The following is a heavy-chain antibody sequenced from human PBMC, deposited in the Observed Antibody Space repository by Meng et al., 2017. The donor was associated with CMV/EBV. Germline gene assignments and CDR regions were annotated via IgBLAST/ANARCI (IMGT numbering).Heavy chain of an antibody. D-gene: IGHD3-16*01. CDR1: GFTFSSYE. Sequence: GGSLRLSCAASGFTFSSYEMNWVRQAPGKGLEWVSYISSSGSTIYYADSVKGRFTISRDNAKNSLYLQMNSLRAEDTAVYYCARDRLGSSDPDVNYWGQGTRVTVSS. J-gene: IGHJ4*02. CDR3: ARDRLGSSDPDVNY. CDR2: ISSSGSTI. V-gene: IGHV3-48*03.